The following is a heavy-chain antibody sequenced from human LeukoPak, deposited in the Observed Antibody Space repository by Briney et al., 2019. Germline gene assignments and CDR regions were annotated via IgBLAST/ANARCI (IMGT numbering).Heavy chain of an antibody. CDR2: ISYDGSNK. Sequence: AGGSLRLSCAASGFTFSSYAMHWVRQAPGKGLEWVAVISYDGSNKYYADSVKGRFTISRDNSKNTLYLQMNSLRAEDTAVYYCARSRGGWLRQIDYWGQGTLVTVSS. D-gene: IGHD5-12*01. J-gene: IGHJ4*02. V-gene: IGHV3-30*04. CDR3: ARSRGGWLRQIDY. CDR1: GFTFSSYA.